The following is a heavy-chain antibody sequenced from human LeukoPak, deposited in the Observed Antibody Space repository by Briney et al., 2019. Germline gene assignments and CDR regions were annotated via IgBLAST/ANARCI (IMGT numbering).Heavy chain of an antibody. Sequence: GASVKVSCKASGGTFSSYAISWLRQAPGQGLEWMGGIIPIFGTANYAQKFQGRVTITADESTSTAYMELSSLRSEDTAVYYCARELHSPYYDILTRLNWFDPWGQGTLVTVSS. V-gene: IGHV1-69*13. CDR3: ARELHSPYYDILTRLNWFDP. D-gene: IGHD3-9*01. J-gene: IGHJ5*02. CDR1: GGTFSSYA. CDR2: IIPIFGTA.